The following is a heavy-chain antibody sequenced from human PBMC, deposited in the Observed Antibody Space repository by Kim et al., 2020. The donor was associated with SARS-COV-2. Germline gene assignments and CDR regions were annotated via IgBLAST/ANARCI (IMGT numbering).Heavy chain of an antibody. CDR2: ISYGGSTK. CDR3: ARWELWLGALHIPTNWFDP. J-gene: IGHJ5*02. Sequence: GGSLRLSCAASGFTFSSYAMNWVRQAPGKGLEWVAVISYGGSTKYYADSVKGRFTISRDNSKNTLYLQMNSLRAEDTAVYYCARWELWLGALHIPTNWFDPWGQGTLVTVSS. V-gene: IGHV3-30*04. CDR1: GFTFSSYA. D-gene: IGHD3-10*01.